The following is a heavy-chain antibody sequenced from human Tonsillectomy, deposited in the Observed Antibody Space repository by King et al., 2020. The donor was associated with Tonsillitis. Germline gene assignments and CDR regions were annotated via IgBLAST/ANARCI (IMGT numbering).Heavy chain of an antibody. CDR1: GFIFTSYG. CDR3: ARDWGNSYGYLQY. J-gene: IGHJ4*02. V-gene: IGHV3-30*02. CDR2: IRYDGSDQ. D-gene: IGHD5-18*01. Sequence: VQLVESGGGVVQTGGSLRLSCAASGFIFTSYGMHWVRQAPGKGLEWVAFIRYDGSDQHYVDSVKGRFTLSRDNSKKTVDLHMNSLRPEDTAVYYCARDWGNSYGYLQYWGQGTLVTVSS.